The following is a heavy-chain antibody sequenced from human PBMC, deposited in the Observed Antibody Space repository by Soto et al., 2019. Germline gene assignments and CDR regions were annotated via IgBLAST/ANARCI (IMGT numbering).Heavy chain of an antibody. CDR1: GYSFTSYG. V-gene: IGHV1-18*01. CDR2: ISAYNGNT. CDR3: ARHPEYCSSTSCYLDYYYYYYMDV. D-gene: IGHD2-2*01. Sequence: ASVKVSCEASGYSFTSYGISWVRQAPGQGLEWMGWISAYNGNTNYAQKLQGRVTMTTDTSTSTAYMELRSLRSDYTAVYYCARHPEYCSSTSCYLDYYYYYYMDVWGKGTTVTVSS. J-gene: IGHJ6*03.